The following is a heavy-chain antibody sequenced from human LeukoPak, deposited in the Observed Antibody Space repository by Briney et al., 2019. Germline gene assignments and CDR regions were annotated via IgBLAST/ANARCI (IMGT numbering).Heavy chain of an antibody. CDR2: INPSGGST. CDR3: AREPGDYRWGGY. CDR1: GGTFSSYA. J-gene: IGHJ4*02. D-gene: IGHD4-17*01. V-gene: IGHV1-46*01. Sequence: ASGKVSCKASGGTFSSYAISWVRQAPGQGLEWMGIINPSGGSTSYAQKFQGRVTMTRDTSTSTVYMELSSLRSEDTAVYYCAREPGDYRWGGYWGQGTLVTVSS.